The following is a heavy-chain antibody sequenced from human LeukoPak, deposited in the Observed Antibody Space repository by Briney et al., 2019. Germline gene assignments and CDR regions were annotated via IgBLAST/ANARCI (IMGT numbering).Heavy chain of an antibody. CDR3: ARDKGWEVQLLEDRYYYDSSGYLPRYFDY. J-gene: IGHJ4*02. D-gene: IGHD3-22*01. CDR1: GFTFSAYP. V-gene: IGHV3-48*04. Sequence: PGGSQRLSCTASGFTFSAYPMTWVRQAPGKGLEWVSYISGSGDIIYYADSVKGRFTISRDNAKNSLYLQMDSLRAEDTAVYYCARDKGWEVQLLEDRYYYDSSGYLPRYFDYWGQGTLVTVSS. CDR2: ISGSGDII.